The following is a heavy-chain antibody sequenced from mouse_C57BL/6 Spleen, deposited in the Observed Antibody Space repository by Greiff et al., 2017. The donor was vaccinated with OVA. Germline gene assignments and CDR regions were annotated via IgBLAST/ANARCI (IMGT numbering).Heavy chain of an antibody. CDR1: GFTFSSYA. Sequence: EVQLQQSGAELVKPGGSLKLSCAASGFTFSSYAMSWVRQTPEKRLEWVAYISSGGDYIYYADTVKGRFTISRDNARNTLYLQMSSLKSEDTAMYYCTRDHYYGSSSYWYFDVWGTGTTVTVSS. CDR2: ISSGGDYI. D-gene: IGHD1-1*01. V-gene: IGHV5-9-1*02. CDR3: TRDHYYGSSSYWYFDV. J-gene: IGHJ1*03.